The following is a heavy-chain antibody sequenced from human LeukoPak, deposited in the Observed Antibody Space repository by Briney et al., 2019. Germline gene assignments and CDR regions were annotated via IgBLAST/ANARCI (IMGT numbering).Heavy chain of an antibody. D-gene: IGHD3-10*01. J-gene: IGHJ4*02. CDR2: ISYDGSNK. V-gene: IGHV3-30*18. CDR1: GFTFSSYG. CDR3: AKDRNYYGSGSSDY. Sequence: GGSLRLSCAASGFTFSSYGMHWVRQAPGKGLEWVAVISYDGSNKYYADSVKGRFTISRDNSKNTLYLQMNSLRAEDTAVYYCAKDRNYYGSGSSDYWGQGTLVTVSS.